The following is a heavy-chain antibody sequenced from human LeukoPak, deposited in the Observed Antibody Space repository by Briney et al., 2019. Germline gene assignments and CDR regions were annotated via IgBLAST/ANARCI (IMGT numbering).Heavy chain of an antibody. Sequence: PGGSLRLSCAASGFTFSSYAMSWVRQAPGKGLEWVSGVSGSGDSTNYADSVKGRFTISRDNSKNTLYLQMNSLRAEDTAVYYCAKDGSLAAAGTKDWFDPWGQGTLVTVSS. J-gene: IGHJ5*02. V-gene: IGHV3-23*01. CDR2: VSGSGDST. D-gene: IGHD6-13*01. CDR3: AKDGSLAAAGTKDWFDP. CDR1: GFTFSSYA.